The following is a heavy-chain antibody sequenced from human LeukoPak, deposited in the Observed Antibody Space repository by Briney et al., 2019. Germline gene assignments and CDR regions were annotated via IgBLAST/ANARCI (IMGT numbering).Heavy chain of an antibody. J-gene: IGHJ4*02. CDR2: INAGNGNT. CDR1: GYTFTSYA. Sequence: ASVKVSCKASGYTFTSYAMHWVRQAPGQRLEWMGWINAGNGNTKYSQKFQGRVTITRDTSASTACMELSSLRSEDTAVYYRARDIPRVTMIVVVIPGIPDYWGQGTLVTVSS. CDR3: ARDIPRVTMIVVVIPGIPDY. D-gene: IGHD3-22*01. V-gene: IGHV1-3*01.